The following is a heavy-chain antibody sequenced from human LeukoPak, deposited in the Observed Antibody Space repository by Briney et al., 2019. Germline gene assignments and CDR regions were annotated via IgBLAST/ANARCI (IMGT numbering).Heavy chain of an antibody. Sequence: ASVKVSCKASGYTFTGYYMHWVRQAPGQVLVWMGWVNPNSGGTNYAQKFQGRVTMTRDTSISTAYMELSRLRSDDTAVYYCARDPTSTYYYDSQPGVAFDIWGQGTMVTVSS. CDR2: VNPNSGGT. D-gene: IGHD3-22*01. J-gene: IGHJ3*02. CDR1: GYTFTGYY. V-gene: IGHV1-2*02. CDR3: ARDPTSTYYYDSQPGVAFDI.